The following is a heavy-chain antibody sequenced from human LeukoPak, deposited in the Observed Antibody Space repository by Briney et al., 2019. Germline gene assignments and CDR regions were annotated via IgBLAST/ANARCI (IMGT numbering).Heavy chain of an antibody. CDR1: GFTFSDYY. D-gene: IGHD3-9*01. CDR3: ARTYYDILTGYSYFDY. J-gene: IGHJ4*02. V-gene: IGHV3-66*01. Sequence: PGGSLRLSCAASGFTFSDYYMSWIRQAPGKGLEWVSYISSSGSTYYADSVKGRFTISRDNSKNTLYLQMNSLRAEDTAVYYCARTYYDILTGYSYFDYWGQGTLVTVSS. CDR2: ISSSGST.